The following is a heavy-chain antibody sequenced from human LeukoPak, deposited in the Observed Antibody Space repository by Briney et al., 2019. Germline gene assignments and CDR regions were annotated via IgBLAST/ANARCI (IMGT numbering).Heavy chain of an antibody. CDR3: ARVTSRFGEFDPNPLYYYYGMDV. Sequence: GASVRVSCKASGYTFTSYGISWVRQAPGQGLEWMGWISAYNGNTNYAQKLQGRVTMTTDTSTSTAYMELRSLRSDDTAVYYRARVTSRFGEFDPNPLYYYYGMDVWGQGTTVTVSS. J-gene: IGHJ6*02. CDR1: GYTFTSYG. V-gene: IGHV1-18*01. D-gene: IGHD3-10*01. CDR2: ISAYNGNT.